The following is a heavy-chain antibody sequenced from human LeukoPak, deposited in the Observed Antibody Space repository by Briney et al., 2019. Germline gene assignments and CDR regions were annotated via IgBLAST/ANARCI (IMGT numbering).Heavy chain of an antibody. Sequence: SETLSLTCTVSGGSIDSYSWSWIRQPAGKGLEWIGRIFPSGATFYNPSLKTRVTMSIATSKNQFSLKLSSVTAADTAVYYCARVHWNYDGVACFDPWGQGTLVTVSS. D-gene: IGHD1-7*01. CDR2: IFPSGAT. CDR1: GGSIDSYS. J-gene: IGHJ5*02. V-gene: IGHV4-4*07. CDR3: ARVHWNYDGVACFDP.